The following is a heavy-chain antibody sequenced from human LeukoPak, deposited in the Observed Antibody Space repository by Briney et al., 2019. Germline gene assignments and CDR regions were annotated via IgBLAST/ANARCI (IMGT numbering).Heavy chain of an antibody. CDR2: ISSTSSYI. CDR3: ARDKKWQQVDY. CDR1: GFTFSSYS. J-gene: IGHJ4*02. D-gene: IGHD5-12*01. Sequence: PGGSLRLSCAASGFTFSSYSMNWVRQTPGKGLEWVSSISSTSSYIYYADSVKGRFTISRDNAKNSLYLQMNSLRAEDTAVYYCARDKKWQQVDYWGQGTLVTVSS. V-gene: IGHV3-21*01.